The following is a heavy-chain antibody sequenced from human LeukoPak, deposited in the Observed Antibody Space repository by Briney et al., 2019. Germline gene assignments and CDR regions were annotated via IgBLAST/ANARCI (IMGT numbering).Heavy chain of an antibody. J-gene: IGHJ4*02. D-gene: IGHD2-15*01. CDR1: GYTFTSYY. Sequence: ASVKVSCKASGYTFTSYYTHWVRQAPGQGLEWMGIINPSGGSTSYAQKFQGRVTMTRDTSTSTVYMELSSLRSEDTAVYYCARALGYCSGGSCRYFDYWGQGTLVTVSS. CDR2: INPSGGST. CDR3: ARALGYCSGGSCRYFDY. V-gene: IGHV1-46*01.